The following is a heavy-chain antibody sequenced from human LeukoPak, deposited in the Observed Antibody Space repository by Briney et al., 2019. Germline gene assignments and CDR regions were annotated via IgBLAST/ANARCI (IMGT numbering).Heavy chain of an antibody. CDR3: AKDRRSGSYWKIFDY. CDR2: ISSSSSYI. CDR1: GFTFSSYS. Sequence: KPGGSLRLSCAASGFTFSSYSMNWVRQAPGKGLEWVSSISSSSSYIYYADSVKGRFTISRDNAKNSLYLQMNSLRAEDTAVYYCAKDRRSGSYWKIFDYWGQGNLVTVSS. D-gene: IGHD1-26*01. V-gene: IGHV3-21*01. J-gene: IGHJ4*02.